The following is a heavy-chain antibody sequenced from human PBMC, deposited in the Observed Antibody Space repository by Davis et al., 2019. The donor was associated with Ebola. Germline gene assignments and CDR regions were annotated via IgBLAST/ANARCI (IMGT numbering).Heavy chain of an antibody. CDR3: AKDSVTDSSGYYPIFDY. J-gene: IGHJ4*02. V-gene: IGHV3-30*02. CDR2: IRYDGSNK. CDR1: GFTFSSYG. D-gene: IGHD3-22*01. Sequence: GESLKIPCAASGFTFSSYGMHWVRQAPGKGLEWVAVIRYDGSNKYYADSVKGRFTISRDNSKNTLYLQMNSLRAEDTAVYYCAKDSVTDSSGYYPIFDYWGQGTLVTVSS.